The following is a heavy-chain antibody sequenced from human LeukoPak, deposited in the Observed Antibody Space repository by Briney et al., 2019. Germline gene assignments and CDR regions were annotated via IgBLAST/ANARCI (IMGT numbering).Heavy chain of an antibody. CDR2: IYSGGST. Sequence: GGSLRLSCAASGFTVSSNYMSWVCQAPGKGLEWVSVIYSGGSTYYADSVKGRFTISRDNSKNTLYLQMNSLRAEDTAVYYCARDRVPLTITMVRGVLVGYFDYWGQGTLVTVSS. D-gene: IGHD3-10*01. J-gene: IGHJ4*02. CDR3: ARDRVPLTITMVRGVLVGYFDY. CDR1: GFTVSSNY. V-gene: IGHV3-66*01.